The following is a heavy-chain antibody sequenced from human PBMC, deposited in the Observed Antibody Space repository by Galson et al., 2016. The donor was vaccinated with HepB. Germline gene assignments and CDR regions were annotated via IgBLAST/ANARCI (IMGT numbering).Heavy chain of an antibody. CDR3: AKDNSGRKVFTMVRELSSMDV. CDR2: ISGSGGST. V-gene: IGHV3-23*01. CDR1: GFTFSSYP. J-gene: IGHJ6*02. D-gene: IGHD3-10*01. Sequence: SLRLSCAASGFTFSSYPMSWVRQAPGKGLEWVSGISGSGGSTYYADSVKGRFTISRDNSKNTLYLQMNSLGAEDTAVYYCAKDNSGRKVFTMVRELSSMDVWGQGTTVTVSS.